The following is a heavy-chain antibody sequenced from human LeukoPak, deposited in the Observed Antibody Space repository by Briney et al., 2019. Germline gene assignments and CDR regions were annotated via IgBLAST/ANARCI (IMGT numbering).Heavy chain of an antibody. CDR3: ARNSGYGANIDY. CDR2: ISSSSSYI. CDR1: GFTFSSYS. V-gene: IGHV3-21*01. Sequence: GGSLRLSCAASGFTFSSYSMNWVRQAPGKGLEWVSSISSSSSYIYYADSVKGRFTISRDNAKNSLYLQMNSLRAEDTAVYYCARNSGYGANIDYWGQGTLVTVSS. J-gene: IGHJ4*02. D-gene: IGHD5-12*01.